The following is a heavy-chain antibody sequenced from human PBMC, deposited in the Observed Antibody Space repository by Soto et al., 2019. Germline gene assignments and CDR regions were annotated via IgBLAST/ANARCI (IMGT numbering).Heavy chain of an antibody. J-gene: IGHJ5*01. V-gene: IGHV4-59*01. CDR2: IYYSGTT. D-gene: IGHD1-26*01. CDR1: GGSISSYY. Sequence: SETLSLTCTVSGGSISSYYWSWIRQPPGKGLEWIGYIYYSGTTNYNPSLKSRVTISVDTSKNQFSLKLISVPAADTAVYYCATYSRSYSYKWFDSWGQGTLVTVSS. CDR3: ATYSRSYSYKWFDS.